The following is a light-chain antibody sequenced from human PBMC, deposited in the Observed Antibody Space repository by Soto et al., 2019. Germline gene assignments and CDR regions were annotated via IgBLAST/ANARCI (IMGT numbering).Light chain of an antibody. J-gene: IGKJ1*01. CDR2: EAS. CDR3: QQYSSYPWT. CDR1: QSISSW. V-gene: IGKV1-5*03. Sequence: DIQMTQSPSTLSASVGDRVNISCRASQSISSWLAWYQQKAGKGPKFLIYEASTLQTWVPSRFSGSGSGTEFTLTISSLQPDDVATYYCQQYSSYPWTFGQGTTVEIK.